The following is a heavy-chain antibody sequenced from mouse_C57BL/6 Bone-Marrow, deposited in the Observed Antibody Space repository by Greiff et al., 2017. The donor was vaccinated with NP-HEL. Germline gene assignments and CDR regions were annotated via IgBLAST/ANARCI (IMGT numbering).Heavy chain of an antibody. CDR1: GYSITSGYY. V-gene: IGHV3-6*01. D-gene: IGHD2-4*01. CDR2: ISYDGSN. Sequence: EVQLQESGPGLVKPSQSLSLTCSVTGYSITSGYYWNWIRQFPGNKLEWMGYISYDGSNNYNPSLKNRISITRDTSKNQFFLKLNSVTTEDTATYYCARWRGLRPYFDYWGQGTTLTVSS. J-gene: IGHJ2*01. CDR3: ARWRGLRPYFDY.